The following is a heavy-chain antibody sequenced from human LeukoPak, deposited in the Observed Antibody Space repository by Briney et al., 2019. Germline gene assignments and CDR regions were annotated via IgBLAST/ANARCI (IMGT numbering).Heavy chain of an antibody. V-gene: IGHV3-23*01. Sequence: GGSLRLSSAASGFTFSSYAMSWVRQAPGKGLEWVSAISGSGGSTYYADSVKGRFTISRDNSKNTLYLQMNSLRAEDTAVYYCAKDMVRGVHSLYWGQGTLVTVSS. D-gene: IGHD3-10*01. J-gene: IGHJ4*02. CDR2: ISGSGGST. CDR3: AKDMVRGVHSLY. CDR1: GFTFSSYA.